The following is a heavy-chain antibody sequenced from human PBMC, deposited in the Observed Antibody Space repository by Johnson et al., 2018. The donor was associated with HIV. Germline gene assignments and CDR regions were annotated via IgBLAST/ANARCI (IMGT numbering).Heavy chain of an antibody. CDR3: AKGSRGSYLYDAFDI. Sequence: VQLVESGGGLVQPGGSLRLSCAASGFTVSSNYRNWVRQAPGKGLEWVSLIYSGGSTYYADSVKGRFTISRDNSKNTLYLQMNSLRAEDTAVYYCAKGSRGSYLYDAFDIWGQGTMVTVSS. J-gene: IGHJ3*02. V-gene: IGHV3-53*01. CDR2: IYSGGST. CDR1: GFTVSSNY. D-gene: IGHD1-26*01.